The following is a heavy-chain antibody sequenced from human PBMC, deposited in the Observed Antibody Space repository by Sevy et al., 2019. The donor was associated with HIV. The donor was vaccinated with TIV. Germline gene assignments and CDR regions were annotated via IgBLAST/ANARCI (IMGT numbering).Heavy chain of an antibody. D-gene: IGHD2-15*01. J-gene: IGHJ5*02. CDR2: INHSGST. Sequence: SETLSLTCAVYGGSFSGYYWSWIRQPPGKGLEWIGEINHSGSTSYNPSLKSRFTISVDTTKHQFSLKLSSVTAADTAVYYCAREYCSGGSCYSEWFAPWGQGTLVTVSS. CDR3: AREYCSGGSCYSEWFAP. V-gene: IGHV4-34*01. CDR1: GGSFSGYY.